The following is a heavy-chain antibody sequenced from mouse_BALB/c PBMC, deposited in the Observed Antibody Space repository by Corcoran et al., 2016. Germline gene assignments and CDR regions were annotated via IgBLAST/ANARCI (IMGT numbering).Heavy chain of an antibody. J-gene: IGHJ3*01. D-gene: IGHD4-1*01. Sequence: EVQLQQSGAELVKPGASVKLSCTASGFNIKDTYMHWVKQRPEQGLEWIGRIDPANGNTKYDTKFQGKATITADTSSNTAYLQLSSLTSEDTAVYYCGTGTWFAYWGQGTLVTVSA. V-gene: IGHV14-3*02. CDR3: GTGTWFAY. CDR2: IDPANGNT. CDR1: GFNIKDTY.